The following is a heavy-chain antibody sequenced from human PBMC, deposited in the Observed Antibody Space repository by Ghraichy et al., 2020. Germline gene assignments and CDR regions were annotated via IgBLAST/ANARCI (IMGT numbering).Heavy chain of an antibody. CDR1: GYTFTTYA. CDR3: ARELGGMTLVGMDI. D-gene: IGHD1-26*01. V-gene: IGHV1-3*01. CDR2: INAGNGNT. J-gene: IGHJ6*02. Sequence: ASVKVSCKASGYTFTTYAMHWVRQAPGQRLEWMGWINAGNGNTKYSQRSQGRVTITRDTSTTTTYMELSSLRSEDTGVYYCARELGGMTLVGMDIWGQGTTVTVSS.